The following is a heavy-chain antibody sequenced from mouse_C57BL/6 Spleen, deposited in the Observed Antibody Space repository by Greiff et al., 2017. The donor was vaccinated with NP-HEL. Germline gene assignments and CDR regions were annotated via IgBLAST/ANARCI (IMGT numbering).Heavy chain of an antibody. CDR1: GYAFSSYW. CDR3: ARRDYGDCFDY. CDR2: IYPGDGDT. J-gene: IGHJ2*01. Sequence: QVQLKQSGAELVKPGASVKISCKASGYAFSSYWMNWVKQRPGKGLEWIGQIYPGDGDTNYNGKFKGKATLTADKSSSTAYMQLSSLTSEDSAVYFCARRDYGDCFDYWGQGTTLTVSS. D-gene: IGHD2-4*01. V-gene: IGHV1-80*01.